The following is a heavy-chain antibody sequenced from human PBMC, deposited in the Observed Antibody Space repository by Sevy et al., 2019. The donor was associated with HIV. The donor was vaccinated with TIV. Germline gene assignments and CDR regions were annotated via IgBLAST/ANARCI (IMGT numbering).Heavy chain of an antibody. CDR3: ARIDYSDYEITREYYMCV. V-gene: IGHV3-21*01. CDR1: GFTFSTYS. D-gene: IGHD4-17*01. Sequence: GGSLRLSCAASGFTFSTYSMNWVRQAPGKGLEWVSSISSSSTYIYYADSVKGRFTISRNNAKNSLFLQMNSLRAEDTAVYFCARIDYSDYEITREYYMCVWGKGTTVTVSS. J-gene: IGHJ6*03. CDR2: ISSSSTYI.